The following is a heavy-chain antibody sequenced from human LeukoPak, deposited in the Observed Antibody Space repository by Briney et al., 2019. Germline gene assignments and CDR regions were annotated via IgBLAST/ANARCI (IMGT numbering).Heavy chain of an antibody. J-gene: IGHJ4*02. Sequence: GESLRISCKGSGYSFTTYYIAWVRQMPGKGLEWMGIIYPGDSDTRYGPSFQGQVTISADKSISTVYLQWSSLKASDTAMYYCARDPLLSHPGQFDYWGQGTLVTVSS. CDR1: GYSFTTYY. CDR2: IYPGDSDT. V-gene: IGHV5-51*01. CDR3: ARDPLLSHPGQFDY. D-gene: IGHD3-10*01.